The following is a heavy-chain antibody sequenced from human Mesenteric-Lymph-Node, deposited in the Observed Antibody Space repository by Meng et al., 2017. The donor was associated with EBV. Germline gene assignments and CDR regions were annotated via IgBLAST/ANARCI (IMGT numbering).Heavy chain of an antibody. CDR2: IYHSGST. CDR3: ARGGSYGTRSFDY. J-gene: IGHJ4*02. Sequence: QRPESGSGLGKPSQTPSLTCAVSGGSISSGDYSWSWIRQPPGKGLEWNGYIYHSGSTYYNPSLKSRVTISVDRSKNQFSLKLSSVTAADTAVYYCARGGSYGTRSFDYWGQGTLVTVSS. D-gene: IGHD5-18*01. V-gene: IGHV4-30-2*01. CDR1: GGSISSGDYS.